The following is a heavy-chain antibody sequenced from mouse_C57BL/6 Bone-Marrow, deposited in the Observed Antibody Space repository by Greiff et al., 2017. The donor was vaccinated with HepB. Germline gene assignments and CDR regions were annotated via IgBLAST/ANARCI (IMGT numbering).Heavy chain of an antibody. J-gene: IGHJ4*01. V-gene: IGHV1-4*01. CDR1: GYTFTSYT. CDR3: ARIGLGRVYYAMDY. Sequence: VQLQQSGAELARPGASVKMSCKASGYTFTSYTMHWVKQRPGQGLEWIGYINPSSGYTEYNQKFKDKATLTADKSSSTAYMQLSSLTSEDSAVYYCARIGLGRVYYAMDYWGQGTSVTVSS. D-gene: IGHD4-1*01. CDR2: INPSSGYT.